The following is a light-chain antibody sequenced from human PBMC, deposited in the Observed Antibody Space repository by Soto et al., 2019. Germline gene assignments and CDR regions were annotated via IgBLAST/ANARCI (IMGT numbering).Light chain of an antibody. CDR2: GNS. J-gene: IGLJ2*01. CDR1: SSNIGAGYD. Sequence: QSVLTQPPPVSGAPGQRVTISCTGSSSNIGAGYDVHWYQQLPGTAPKLLIYGNSNRPSGVPDRFSGSKSGTSASLAITGLQAEDEADYYCQSYDSSLSAPVVFGGGTKVTVL. V-gene: IGLV1-40*01. CDR3: QSYDSSLSAPVV.